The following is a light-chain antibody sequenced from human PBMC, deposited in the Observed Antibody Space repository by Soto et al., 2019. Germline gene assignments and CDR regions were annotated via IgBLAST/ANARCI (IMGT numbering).Light chain of an antibody. J-gene: IGLJ1*01. V-gene: IGLV2-14*01. Sequence: QSALTQPAYVSGSPGQSITISCTGASSDVGDYNYVSWYQHHPGKAPKLLIYEVNNRPSGVSDRFSGSKSGNVASLTISWLQAEDEADYYCSSYTSSSTYVFGTGTKVTVL. CDR1: SSDVGDYNY. CDR2: EVN. CDR3: SSYTSSSTYV.